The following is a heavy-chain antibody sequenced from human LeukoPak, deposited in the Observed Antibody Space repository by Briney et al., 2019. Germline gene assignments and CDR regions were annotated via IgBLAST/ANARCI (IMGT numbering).Heavy chain of an antibody. CDR3: ARALNPLPGTYYFDY. D-gene: IGHD2-15*01. V-gene: IGHV4-4*07. CDR1: GASINSHY. J-gene: IGHJ4*02. CDR2: IYISGST. Sequence: SETLSLTCTVSGASINSHYWSWIRQPAGKGLEWIGRIYISGSTNYNSSLQSRVTMSVDTSKNQFSLKLTSVTAADTAVYYCARALNPLPGTYYFDYWGQGTLVTVSS.